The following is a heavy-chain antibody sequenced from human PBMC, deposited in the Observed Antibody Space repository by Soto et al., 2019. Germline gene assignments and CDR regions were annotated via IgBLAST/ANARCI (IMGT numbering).Heavy chain of an antibody. CDR2: ISSSSSYI. CDR3: ARDRVKIVGDYYYYGMDV. Sequence: XVSLRLSCAASGLTVSSYSMNWVRQAPGKGLEWVSSISSSSSYIYYADSVKGRFTISRDNAKNSLYLQMNSLRAEDTAVYYCARDRVKIVGDYYYYGMDVWGQGTTVTVSS. V-gene: IGHV3-21*01. CDR1: GLTVSSYS. D-gene: IGHD1-26*01. J-gene: IGHJ6*02.